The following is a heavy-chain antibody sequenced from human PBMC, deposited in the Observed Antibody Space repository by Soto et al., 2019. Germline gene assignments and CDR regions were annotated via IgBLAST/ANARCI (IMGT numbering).Heavy chain of an antibody. D-gene: IGHD2-21*01. J-gene: IGHJ4*02. CDR3: ARTQGGGECYYRHSDY. V-gene: IGHV1-2*02. CDR2: INPHSGDT. CDR1: AYNFTRYY. Sequence: ASVKVSCTASAYNFTRYYMHWVRQAPGQGLEWMGWINPHSGDTNYVEKLQGRVTMTRDTSISTSYMELTRLTSDDTTVYYCARTQGGGECYYRHSDYWGPGARGTGSS.